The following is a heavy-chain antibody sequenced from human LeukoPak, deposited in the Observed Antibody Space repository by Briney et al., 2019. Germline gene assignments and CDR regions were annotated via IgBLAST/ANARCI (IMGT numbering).Heavy chain of an antibody. Sequence: PSETLSLTCTVSNGSISSYYWSWIRQPPGKGLEWIGYIYYSGSTNYNPSLKSRVTISVDTSKNQFSLKLNSVTAADTAVYYCARDGTNSGSHYRHFDFWGQGTLVTVSS. CDR2: IYYSGST. V-gene: IGHV4-59*01. J-gene: IGHJ4*02. CDR3: ARDGTNSGSHYRHFDF. D-gene: IGHD1-26*01. CDR1: NGSISSYY.